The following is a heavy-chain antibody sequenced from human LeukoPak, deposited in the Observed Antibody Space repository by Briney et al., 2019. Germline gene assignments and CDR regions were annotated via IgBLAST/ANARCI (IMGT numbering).Heavy chain of an antibody. J-gene: IGHJ3*02. CDR3: ARDSGPADPEAFDI. D-gene: IGHD1-14*01. V-gene: IGHV3-21*01. CDR2: ISSHNIYI. Sequence: GGSRRPSCAAPGFTLRTYSMNWVRQAPGKGLKWVSTISSHNIYIYYADSVKGRFTISRDNAKNLLYLQMDSLRADDTAVYYCARDSGPADPEAFDIWGQGTMVTVSS. CDR1: GFTLRTYS.